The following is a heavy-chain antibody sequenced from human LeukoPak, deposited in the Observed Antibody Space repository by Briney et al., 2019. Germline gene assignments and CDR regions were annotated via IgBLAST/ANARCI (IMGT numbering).Heavy chain of an antibody. CDR1: GFTVSSNY. Sequence: SGGSLRLSCAASGFTVSSNYMSWVRQAPGKGLERVSVIYSGGSTYYADSVKGRFTISRDNSKNTLYLQMNSLRAEDTAVYYCARDDLWRASSGYSVSWGQGTLVTVSS. CDR2: IYSGGST. J-gene: IGHJ4*02. D-gene: IGHD3-22*01. CDR3: ARDDLWRASSGYSVS. V-gene: IGHV3-53*01.